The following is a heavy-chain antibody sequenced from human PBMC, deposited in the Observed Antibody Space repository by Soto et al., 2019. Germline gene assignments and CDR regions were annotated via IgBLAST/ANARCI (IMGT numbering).Heavy chain of an antibody. CDR2: ISVRGGST. CDR3: AKASQRVRGVMTPFDP. D-gene: IGHD3-10*01. CDR1: RFTFSPYA. J-gene: IGHJ5*02. V-gene: IGHV3-23*01. Sequence: GGSLRLSCAASRFTFSPYAMSWVRQAPGKGLEWVSTISVRGGSTYYADSVKGRFTISSDNSKNTLYLQMSSLRAEDTAVYYCAKASQRVRGVMTPFDPWGQGTLVTVSS.